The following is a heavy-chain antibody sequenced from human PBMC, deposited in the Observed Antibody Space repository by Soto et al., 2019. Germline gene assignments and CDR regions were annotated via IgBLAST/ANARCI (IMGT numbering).Heavy chain of an antibody. D-gene: IGHD6-19*01. CDR3: ARDTRIAVAGMDY. J-gene: IGHJ4*02. CDR2: IYHSGST. V-gene: IGHV4-4*02. Sequence: CAVSDGSISSSNWWSWVRQPPGKGLEWIGEIYHSGSTNYNPSLKSRVTISVDKSKNQFSLKLSSVTAADTAVYYCARDTRIAVAGMDYWGQGTLVTVPQ. CDR1: DGSISSSNW.